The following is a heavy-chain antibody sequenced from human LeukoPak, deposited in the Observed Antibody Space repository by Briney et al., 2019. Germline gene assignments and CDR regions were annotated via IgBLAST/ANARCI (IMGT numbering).Heavy chain of an antibody. Sequence: PSETLSLTCTVSGGSISGYYWSWIRQPPGKGLEWIGEINHSGSTNYNPSLKSRVTISVDTSKNQFSLKLSSVTAADTAVYYCARGRTVRELNWFDPWGQGTLVTVSS. J-gene: IGHJ5*02. V-gene: IGHV4-34*01. CDR3: ARGRTVRELNWFDP. D-gene: IGHD3-10*01. CDR2: INHSGST. CDR1: GGSISGYY.